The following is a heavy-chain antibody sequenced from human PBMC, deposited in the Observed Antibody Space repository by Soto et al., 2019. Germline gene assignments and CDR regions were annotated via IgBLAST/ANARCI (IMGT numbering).Heavy chain of an antibody. Sequence: PGGSLRLSCAASGFTFSSYWMSWVRQAPGKGPEWVANIKQDGSEKYYVDSVKGRFTISRDNAKNSLYLQMNSLRAEDTAVYYCARANDYDFWSGWAYIYYYMDVWGKGTTVTVSS. CDR1: GFTFSSYW. V-gene: IGHV3-7*01. D-gene: IGHD3-3*01. CDR3: ARANDYDFWSGWAYIYYYMDV. CDR2: IKQDGSEK. J-gene: IGHJ6*03.